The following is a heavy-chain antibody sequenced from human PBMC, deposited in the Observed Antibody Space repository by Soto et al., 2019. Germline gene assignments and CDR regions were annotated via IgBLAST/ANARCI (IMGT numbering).Heavy chain of an antibody. Sequence: SETLSLTCAVYGGSFSGYYWSWIRQPPGKGLEWIGEINHSGSTNYNPSLKSRVTISVDTSKNQFSLKLSSVTAADTAVYYCARGNPGKRRFDPWGQGTLVTVSS. J-gene: IGHJ5*02. CDR3: ARGNPGKRRFDP. CDR2: INHSGST. V-gene: IGHV4-34*01. D-gene: IGHD1-1*01. CDR1: GGSFSGYY.